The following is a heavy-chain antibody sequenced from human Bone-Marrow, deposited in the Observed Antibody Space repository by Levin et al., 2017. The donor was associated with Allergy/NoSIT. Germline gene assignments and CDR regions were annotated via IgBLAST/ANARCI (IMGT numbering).Heavy chain of an antibody. D-gene: IGHD6-13*01. CDR1: GYTFTSYD. V-gene: IGHV1-8*01. CDR3: VRGRGASSWYPTFDS. CDR2: MSPSRNPSRGNT. Sequence: ASVKVSCKASGYTFTSYDINWVRQATGQGLEWMAWMSPSRNPSRGNTGSAQKFQGRVTMSSNTSISTAYMELSRLTSEETAVYYCVRGRGASSWYPTFDSWGQGTLVTVSS. J-gene: IGHJ4*02.